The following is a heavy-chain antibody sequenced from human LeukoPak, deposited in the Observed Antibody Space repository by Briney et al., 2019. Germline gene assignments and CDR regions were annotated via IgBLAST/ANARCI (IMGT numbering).Heavy chain of an antibody. CDR2: IWYDGSNK. V-gene: IGHV3-33*01. CDR3: ARDPKYCSGGSCYMVGYFDY. CDR1: GFTFSSYG. J-gene: IGHJ4*02. Sequence: GGSLRLSCAASGFTFSSYGMHWVRQAPGKGLEWVAVIWYDGSNKYYADSVKGRFTISRDNSKNTLYLQMNSLRAEDTAVYYCARDPKYCSGGSCYMVGYFDYWGQGTLVTVSS. D-gene: IGHD2-15*01.